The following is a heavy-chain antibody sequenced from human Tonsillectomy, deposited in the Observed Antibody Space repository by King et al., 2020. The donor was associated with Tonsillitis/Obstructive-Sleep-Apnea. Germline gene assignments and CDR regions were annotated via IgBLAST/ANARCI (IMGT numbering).Heavy chain of an antibody. CDR3: ARATATPYRRSWYGDYYYYYCMDV. Sequence: VQLVESGGGVVQPGRSLRLSCAASGFTFSSYAMHWVRQAPGKGLEWVAVISYDGSNKYYADSVKGRFTISRDNSKNTLYLQMNSLRAEDTAVYYCARATATPYRRSWYGDYYYYYCMDVWGKGTTVTVSS. CDR2: ISYDGSNK. CDR1: GFTFSSYA. D-gene: IGHD6-13*01. J-gene: IGHJ6*03. V-gene: IGHV3-30*01.